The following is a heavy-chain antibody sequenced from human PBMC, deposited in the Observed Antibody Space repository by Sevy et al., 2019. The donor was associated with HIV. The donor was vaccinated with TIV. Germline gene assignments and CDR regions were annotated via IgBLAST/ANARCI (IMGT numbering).Heavy chain of an antibody. J-gene: IGHJ5*02. D-gene: IGHD6-19*01. V-gene: IGHV3-9*01. CDR3: ARDYNSGWRKFNLFDP. Sequence: GGSLRLSCAASGFTFDDYAMHWVRQAPGKGLEWVSGISWNSGSIGYADSVKGRFTISRDNAKNSLYLQMNNLRAEDTAVYYCARDYNSGWRKFNLFDPWGQGTLVTVSS. CDR1: GFTFDDYA. CDR2: ISWNSGSI.